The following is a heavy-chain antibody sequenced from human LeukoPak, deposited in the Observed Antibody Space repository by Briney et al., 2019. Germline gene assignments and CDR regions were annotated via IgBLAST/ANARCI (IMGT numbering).Heavy chain of an antibody. CDR1: GGSIRGYY. V-gene: IGHV4-4*07. Sequence: SETLSLTCSVSGGSIRGYYWTWIRQPAGKGLEWIGRVYTSGSTHYNPSLKTRLTMSVDTSKNHFSLKLSSVTAADTAVYYCARLITGTTTAFDIWGQGTMVTVSS. CDR3: ARLITGTTTAFDI. CDR2: VYTSGST. J-gene: IGHJ3*02. D-gene: IGHD1-7*01.